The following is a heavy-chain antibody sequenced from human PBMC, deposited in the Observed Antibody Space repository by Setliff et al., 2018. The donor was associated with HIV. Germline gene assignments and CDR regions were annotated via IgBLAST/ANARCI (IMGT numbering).Heavy chain of an antibody. Sequence: PGGSLRLSCVASGFPFSGSAVHWVRQPPGKGLECVGRTTNKANNYIREYAASVQGRFTISRDDSNDSLFLQMNNLKTEDTAVYYCVRAAAGLDIWSQGIRVTVSS. CDR2: TTNKANNYIR. CDR1: GFPFSGSA. CDR3: VRAAAGLDI. J-gene: IGHJ4*02. V-gene: IGHV3-72*01.